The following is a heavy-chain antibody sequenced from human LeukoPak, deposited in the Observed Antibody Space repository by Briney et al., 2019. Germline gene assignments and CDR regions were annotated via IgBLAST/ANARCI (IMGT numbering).Heavy chain of an antibody. Sequence: PSETLSLTCTVSGGSISSSSYYWGWIRQPPGKGLEWIGSIYYSGYTYYNPSLKSRVTISVDTSKNQFSLKLSSVTAADTAVYYCARHSTADYSYYGMDVWGQGTTVTVSS. V-gene: IGHV4-39*01. J-gene: IGHJ6*02. CDR3: ARHSTADYSYYGMDV. CDR1: GGSISSSSYY. CDR2: IYYSGYT.